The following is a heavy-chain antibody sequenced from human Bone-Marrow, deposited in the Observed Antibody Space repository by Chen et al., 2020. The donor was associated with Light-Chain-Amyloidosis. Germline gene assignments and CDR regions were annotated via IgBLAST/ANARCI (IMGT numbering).Heavy chain of an antibody. D-gene: IGHD2-15*01. Sequence: QVQLQQWGAGLLKPSETLSLTCAVYGGSFSGYYWSWIRQPPGKGLEWIGEINHSGSTNYNPSLKIRVTISVDTSKNQFSLKLSSVTAADTAVYYCARGLDCSGGSCYFARNVTWFDPWGQGTLVTVSS. CDR2: INHSGST. J-gene: IGHJ5*02. V-gene: IGHV4-34*01. CDR3: ARGLDCSGGSCYFARNVTWFDP. CDR1: GGSFSGYY.